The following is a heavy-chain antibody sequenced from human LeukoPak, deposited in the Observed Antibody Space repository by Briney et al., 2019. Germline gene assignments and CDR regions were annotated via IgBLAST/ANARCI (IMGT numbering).Heavy chain of an antibody. Sequence: PSETLSLTCAVYGGSFSGYYWGWIRQPPGKGLEWIGSIYYSGSTYYNPSLKSRVTISVDTSKNQFSLKLSSVTAADTAVYYCARPLYSSFYNWFDPWGQGTLVTVSS. V-gene: IGHV4-39*01. CDR3: ARPLYSSFYNWFDP. D-gene: IGHD6-6*01. CDR2: IYYSGST. J-gene: IGHJ5*02. CDR1: GGSFSGYY.